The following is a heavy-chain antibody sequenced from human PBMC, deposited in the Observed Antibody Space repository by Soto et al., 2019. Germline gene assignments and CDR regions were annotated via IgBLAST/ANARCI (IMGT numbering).Heavy chain of an antibody. CDR2: INSDGSST. Sequence: PGGSLRLSCAAFGFTFSSYWMHWVRQAPGKGLVWVSRINSDGSSTSYADSVKGRFTISRDNAKNTLYLQMNSLRAEDTAVYYCARSPATYYDFWSGRKYYFDYWGQGTLVTVSS. J-gene: IGHJ4*02. CDR3: ARSPATYYDFWSGRKYYFDY. V-gene: IGHV3-74*01. D-gene: IGHD3-3*01. CDR1: GFTFSSYW.